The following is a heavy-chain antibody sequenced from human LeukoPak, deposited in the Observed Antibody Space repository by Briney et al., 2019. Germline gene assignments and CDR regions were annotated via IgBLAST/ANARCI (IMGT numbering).Heavy chain of an antibody. CDR2: ISSSSSYI. D-gene: IGHD6-19*01. CDR1: GFTFSSYS. V-gene: IGHV3-21*01. CDR3: ARDGESAGTQIDY. Sequence: PGGSLRLSCAASGFTFSSYSMNWVRQAPGKGLEWVSSISSSSSYIYYADSVKGRFTISRDNAKNSLYLQMNSLRAEDTAVYYCARDGESAGTQIDYWGQGTLVTVSS. J-gene: IGHJ4*02.